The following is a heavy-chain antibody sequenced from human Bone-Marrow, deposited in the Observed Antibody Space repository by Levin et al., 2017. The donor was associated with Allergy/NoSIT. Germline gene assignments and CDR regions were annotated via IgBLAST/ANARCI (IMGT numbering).Heavy chain of an antibody. CDR1: GYTFTSYY. Sequence: ASVKVSCKASGYTFTSYYMHWVRQAPGQGLEWMGIINPSGGSTSYAQKFQGRVTMTRDTSTSTVYMELSSLRSEDTAVYYCARDGGYCSGGSCYYFDYWGQGTLVTVSS. J-gene: IGHJ4*02. CDR3: ARDGGYCSGGSCYYFDY. D-gene: IGHD2-15*01. V-gene: IGHV1-46*01. CDR2: INPSGGST.